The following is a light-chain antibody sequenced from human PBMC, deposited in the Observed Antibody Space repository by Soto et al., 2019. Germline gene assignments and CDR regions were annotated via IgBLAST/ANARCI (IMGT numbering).Light chain of an antibody. CDR1: QSDGSNF. J-gene: IGKJ5*01. Sequence: EVVLTQSPGSLSLSPGERVTLXXKPXQSDGSNFVAWYQQKPGQAPRLLXXGAANRATGIADRFSGSGSGTDFTLTISRLEPEDFAVYYCPQRRHRPPSITFGQGTRLEIK. CDR2: GAA. CDR3: PQRRHRPPSIT. V-gene: IGKV3D-20*02.